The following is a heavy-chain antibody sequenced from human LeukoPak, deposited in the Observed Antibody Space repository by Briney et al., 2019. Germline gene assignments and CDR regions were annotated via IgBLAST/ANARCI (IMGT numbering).Heavy chain of an antibody. Sequence: QTGGSLRLSCAASGFTFSNYWKSWVRQAPGKGLEWVANIKQDGSEKCYVDSVKGRFTISRDNAKNSLYLQMDSLRAEDTAVYYCARDRWELLSNSYHYCGLDVWGQGTTVTVSS. CDR3: ARDRWELLSNSYHYCGLDV. CDR1: GFTFSNYW. J-gene: IGHJ6*02. V-gene: IGHV3-7*01. CDR2: IKQDGSEK. D-gene: IGHD2-15*01.